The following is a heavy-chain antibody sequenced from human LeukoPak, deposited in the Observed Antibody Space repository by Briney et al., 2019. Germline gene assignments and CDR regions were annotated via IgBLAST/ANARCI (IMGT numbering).Heavy chain of an antibody. CDR2: INPSDNVT. Sequence: ASVKVSCKASGYTFTGFYLHWVRQAPGQGLEWMGWINPSDNVTKDAQNLQGRVTMTWDTSISTAYMELSRLKSDDTAVYFCAREYHAGSFYGDNWFDPWGQGTLVTVSS. J-gene: IGHJ5*02. V-gene: IGHV1-2*02. D-gene: IGHD3-10*01. CDR1: GYTFTGFY. CDR3: AREYHAGSFYGDNWFDP.